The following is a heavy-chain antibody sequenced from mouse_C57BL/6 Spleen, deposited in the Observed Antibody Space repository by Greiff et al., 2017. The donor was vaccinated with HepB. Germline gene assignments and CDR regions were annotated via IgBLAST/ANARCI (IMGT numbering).Heavy chain of an antibody. CDR1: GYTFTSYW. D-gene: IGHD1-1*02. Sequence: QVQLKQPGAELVKPGASVKMSCKASGYTFTSYWITWVKQRPGQGLEWIGDIYPGSGSTNYNEKFKSKATLTVDTSSSTAYMQLSSLTSEDSAVYYCAREEKSDYGAWFAYWGQGTLVTVSA. J-gene: IGHJ3*01. V-gene: IGHV1-55*01. CDR3: AREEKSDYGAWFAY. CDR2: IYPGSGST.